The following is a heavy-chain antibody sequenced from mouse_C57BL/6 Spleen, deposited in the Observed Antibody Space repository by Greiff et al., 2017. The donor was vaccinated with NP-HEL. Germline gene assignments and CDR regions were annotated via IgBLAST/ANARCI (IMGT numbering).Heavy chain of an antibody. CDR1: GFTFSSYA. CDR2: ISSGGDYI. J-gene: IGHJ4*01. V-gene: IGHV5-9-1*02. Sequence: EVKVVESGEGLVKPGGSLKLSCAASGFTFSSYAMSWVRQTPEKRLEWVAYISSGGDYIYYADTVKGRFTISRDNARNTLYLQMSSLKSEDTAMYYCTRCYYYGSSYDAMDYWGQGTSVTVSS. CDR3: TRCYYYGSSYDAMDY. D-gene: IGHD1-1*01.